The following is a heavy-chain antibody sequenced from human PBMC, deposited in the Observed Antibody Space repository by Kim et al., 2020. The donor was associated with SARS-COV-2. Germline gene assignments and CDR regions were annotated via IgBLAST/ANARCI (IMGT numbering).Heavy chain of an antibody. Sequence: GGSLRLSCAASGFTFSSYGMHWVRQAPGKGLEWVAVISYDGSNKYYADSVKGRFTISRDNSKNTLYLQMNSLRAEDTAVYYCAKDTGYCSSTSCYGGYYYYYGMDVWGQGTTVTVSS. J-gene: IGHJ6*02. D-gene: IGHD2-2*01. V-gene: IGHV3-30*18. CDR3: AKDTGYCSSTSCYGGYYYYYGMDV. CDR1: GFTFSSYG. CDR2: ISYDGSNK.